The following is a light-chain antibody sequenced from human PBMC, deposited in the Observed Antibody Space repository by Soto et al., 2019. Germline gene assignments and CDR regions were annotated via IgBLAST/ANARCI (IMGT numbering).Light chain of an antibody. CDR3: QSYDSSLSGYV. CDR1: SSNIGAGYD. Sequence: QSVLTQPPQVSGAPGQRVTISCTGSSSNIGAGYDVHWYQQVPGTAPKLLIFGNNNRPSGVPDRFSGSKSGTSASLAITGLQAEDEADYYCQSYDSSLSGYVFGTGTKVTVL. CDR2: GNN. J-gene: IGLJ1*01. V-gene: IGLV1-40*01.